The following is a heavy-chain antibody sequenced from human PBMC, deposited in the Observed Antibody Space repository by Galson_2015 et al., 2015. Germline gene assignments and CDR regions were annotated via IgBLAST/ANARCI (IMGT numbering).Heavy chain of an antibody. V-gene: IGHV3-30*18. CDR3: AKDALPQYYDILTGYFDY. CDR2: ISYDGSNT. D-gene: IGHD3-9*01. CDR1: GFTFSSYG. Sequence: SLRLSCAASGFTFSSYGMHWVRQAPGKGLEWVAVISYDGSNTYYADSVKGRFTISRDNSKNTLYLQMNSLRAEDTAVYYCAKDALPQYYDILTGYFDYWGQGTLVTVSS. J-gene: IGHJ4*02.